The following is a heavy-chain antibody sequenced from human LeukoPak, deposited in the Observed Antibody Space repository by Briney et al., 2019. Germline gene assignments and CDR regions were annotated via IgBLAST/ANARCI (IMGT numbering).Heavy chain of an antibody. V-gene: IGHV3-30*18. Sequence: PGGPLRLSCAASGFTFSSYGMHWVRQAPGKGLEWVAVIPYDGSNKYYADSVKGRFTISRDNSKNTLYLQMNSLRAEDTAVYYCAKAANYYDSSGLDYWGQGTLVTVSS. J-gene: IGHJ4*02. CDR2: IPYDGSNK. D-gene: IGHD3-22*01. CDR1: GFTFSSYG. CDR3: AKAANYYDSSGLDY.